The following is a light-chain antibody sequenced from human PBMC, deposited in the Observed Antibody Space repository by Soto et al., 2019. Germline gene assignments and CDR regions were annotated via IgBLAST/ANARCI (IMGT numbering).Light chain of an antibody. Sequence: DIHMTQSPSSLSGSVGDRVTITVRASQDINNWLAWYQQRPGKAPKLLIYAASSLQSGVPSRFGGSGSGTEFTLTISSLQPDDFATYYCQQYNSYWTFGQGTKVDIK. CDR2: AAS. J-gene: IGKJ1*01. V-gene: IGKV1D-16*01. CDR3: QQYNSYWT. CDR1: QDINNW.